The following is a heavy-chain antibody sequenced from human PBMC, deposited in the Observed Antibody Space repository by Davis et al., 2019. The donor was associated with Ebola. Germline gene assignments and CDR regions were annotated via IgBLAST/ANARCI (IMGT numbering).Heavy chain of an antibody. CDR2: INHSGST. CDR3: ARVGGLGTSYLEAFDI. Sequence: SETLSLTCAVYGGSFSGYYWSWIRQPPGKGLEWIGEINHSGSTNYNPSLKSRLTISVDTSKNQFSLKLSSVTAADTAVYYCARVGGLGTSYLEAFDIWGQGTIVTVSS. J-gene: IGHJ3*02. V-gene: IGHV4-34*01. D-gene: IGHD2/OR15-2a*01. CDR1: GGSFSGYY.